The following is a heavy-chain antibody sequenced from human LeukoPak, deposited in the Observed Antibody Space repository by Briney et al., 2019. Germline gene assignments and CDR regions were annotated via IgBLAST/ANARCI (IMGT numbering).Heavy chain of an antibody. J-gene: IGHJ4*02. V-gene: IGHV4-4*07. CDR3: AREVSGSDYYRAYDY. Sequence: PSETLSLTCTVSGGSISTYYWSWIRQPAGKGLEWIGRLSSSGTTNYNTSLKGRVTMSVDTSTSQLSLNLTSVTAADTAVYYCAREVSGSDYYRAYDYWAREPWSPSPQ. CDR2: LSSSGTT. CDR1: GGSISTYY. D-gene: IGHD3-3*01.